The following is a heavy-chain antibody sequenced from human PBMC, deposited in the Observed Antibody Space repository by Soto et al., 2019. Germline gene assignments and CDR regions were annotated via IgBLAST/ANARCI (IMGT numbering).Heavy chain of an antibody. CDR1: GYTFTSYG. Sequence: QVQLVQSGAEVKKPGASVKVSCKASGYTFTSYGISWVRQAPGQGIEWMGWISAYNGNTNYAQKGQGRVTMTTDTSTSTAYMKLISLRSDATAVYYCARSSIAACPASAFDIWGQGTMVTVSS. D-gene: IGHD6-6*01. J-gene: IGHJ3*02. CDR3: ARSSIAACPASAFDI. CDR2: ISAYNGNT. V-gene: IGHV1-18*01.